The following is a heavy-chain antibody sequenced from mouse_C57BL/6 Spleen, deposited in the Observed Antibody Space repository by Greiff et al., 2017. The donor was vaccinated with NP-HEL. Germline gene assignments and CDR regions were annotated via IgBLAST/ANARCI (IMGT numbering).Heavy chain of an antibody. CDR3: AMANWEGTWFAY. D-gene: IGHD4-1*01. Sequence: QVQLQQPGAELVKPGASVKVSCKASGYTFTSYWMHWMKQRPGQGLEWIGRIHPSDSDTNYNQKFKGKATLTVDKSSSTAYMQLSSLTSEDSAVYYCAMANWEGTWFAYWGQGTLVTVSA. CDR2: IHPSDSDT. V-gene: IGHV1-74*01. J-gene: IGHJ3*01. CDR1: GYTFTSYW.